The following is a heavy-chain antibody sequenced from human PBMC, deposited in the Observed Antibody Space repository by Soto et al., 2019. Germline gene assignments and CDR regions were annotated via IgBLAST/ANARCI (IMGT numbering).Heavy chain of an antibody. Sequence: EVQLVESGGGLVQPGGSLRLSCAASGFTFSSYWMHWVRQAPGKGLVWVSRIKSDGSNINYADSVKGRFTISRDNAKNTRYLHMNSLRAEDTAIYFCARGGFSGSGSFIQGDYWGQGTLVTVSS. J-gene: IGHJ4*02. CDR2: IKSDGSNI. D-gene: IGHD3-10*01. V-gene: IGHV3-74*01. CDR3: ARGGFSGSGSFIQGDY. CDR1: GFTFSSYW.